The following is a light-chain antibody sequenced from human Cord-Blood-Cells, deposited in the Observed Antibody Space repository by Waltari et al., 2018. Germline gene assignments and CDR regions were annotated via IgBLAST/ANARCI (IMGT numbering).Light chain of an antibody. CDR2: DGS. V-gene: IGKV3-20*01. J-gene: IGKJ1*01. CDR3: QKYVRLPVT. Sequence: EIVMTQSPGTPSLSPGERGTLSCRASQSVGRNLCWYQQKHGQAPRLLIYDGSTRATGTTDRLSGGGSGTDFSLTISRREPEDFAVYYCQKYVRLPVTFGQGTKVEI. CDR1: QSVGRN.